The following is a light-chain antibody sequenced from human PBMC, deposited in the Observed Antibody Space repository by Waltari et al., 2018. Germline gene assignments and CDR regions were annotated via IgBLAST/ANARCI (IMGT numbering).Light chain of an antibody. Sequence: SYALTQSPSVSVSPGQTAILSSTGDELPKRLAYWYQQKPGQAPLLIIFKDSQRPSEIPVRFSGSSSGTTATLTITGVQAEDEADYYCQSTDSSGTDVVFGGGTRVTVL. CDR3: QSTDSSGTDVV. V-gene: IGLV3-25*03. CDR1: ELPKRL. J-gene: IGLJ2*01. CDR2: KDS.